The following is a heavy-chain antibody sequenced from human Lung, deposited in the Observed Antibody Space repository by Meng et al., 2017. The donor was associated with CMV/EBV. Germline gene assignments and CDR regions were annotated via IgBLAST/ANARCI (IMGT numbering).Heavy chain of an antibody. V-gene: IGHV4-34*01. J-gene: IGHJ4*02. D-gene: IGHD6-6*01. CDR3: ARGGTAARTFDY. CDR1: GGCFRGYS. Sequence: CAVSGGCFRGYSWRWLRQPPGKGLEWIGEINHSGSTNYNPSLKSRVTISVDTSKNQFSLKLSSVTAADTAVYYCARGGTAARTFDYWGQGTLVTVSS. CDR2: INHSGST.